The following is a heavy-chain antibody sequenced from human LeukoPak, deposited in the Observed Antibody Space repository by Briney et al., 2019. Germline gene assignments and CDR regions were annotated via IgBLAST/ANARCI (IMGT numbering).Heavy chain of an antibody. V-gene: IGHV4-4*07. CDR2: IYTSGST. J-gene: IGHJ4*02. CDR1: GGSISSYY. CDR3: ARMTITMVRGVIMYYFDY. Sequence: PSETLSLTCTVSGGSISSYYWSWIRQPAGKGLEWIGRIYTSGSTNYNPSLKSRVTMSVDTSKNQFSPKLSSVTAADTAVYYCARMTITMVRGVIMYYFDYWGQGTLVTVSS. D-gene: IGHD3-10*01.